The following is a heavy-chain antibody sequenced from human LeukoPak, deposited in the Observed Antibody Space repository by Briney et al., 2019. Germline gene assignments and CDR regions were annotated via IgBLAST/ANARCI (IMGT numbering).Heavy chain of an antibody. CDR1: GGSISSSSYY. Sequence: PSETLSLTCTVSGGSISSSSYYWGWIRLPPGKGLEWIGSIYYSGSTYYNPSLKSRVTISVDTSKNQFSLKLSSVTAADTAVYYCARHFCGGDCYTFDYWGQGTLVTVSS. CDR3: ARHFCGGDCYTFDY. CDR2: IYYSGST. J-gene: IGHJ4*02. V-gene: IGHV4-39*01. D-gene: IGHD2-21*02.